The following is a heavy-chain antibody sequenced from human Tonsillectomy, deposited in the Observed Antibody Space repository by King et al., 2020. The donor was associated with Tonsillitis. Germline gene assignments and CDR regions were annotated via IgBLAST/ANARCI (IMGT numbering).Heavy chain of an antibody. Sequence: VQLVESGGGLVQPGGSLRLSCAASGFMFSNYWMSWVRQAPGKGLEWVANIKQDGSEKYHVDSVKGRFSISRDNAKNSLYLQMNSLRVDDTAVYYCARVDTVMVNHYYGMDVWGQGPTVAVSS. J-gene: IGHJ6*02. CDR3: ARVDTVMVNHYYGMDV. CDR1: GFMFSNYW. V-gene: IGHV3-7*03. CDR2: IKQDGSEK. D-gene: IGHD5-18*01.